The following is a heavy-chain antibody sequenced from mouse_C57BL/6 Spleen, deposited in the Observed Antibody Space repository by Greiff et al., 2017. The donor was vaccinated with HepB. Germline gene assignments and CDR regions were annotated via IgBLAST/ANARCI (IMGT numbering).Heavy chain of an antibody. CDR3: ARGEIYDGYYVGYFDV. Sequence: EVKLEESGPGLVKPSQSLSLTCSVTGYSITSGYYWNWIRQFPGNKLEWMGYISYDGSNNYNPSLKNRISITRDPSKNQFFLKLNSVTTEDTATYYGARGEIYDGYYVGYFDVWGTGTTVTVSS. CDR1: GYSITSGYY. D-gene: IGHD2-3*01. CDR2: ISYDGSN. V-gene: IGHV3-6*01. J-gene: IGHJ1*03.